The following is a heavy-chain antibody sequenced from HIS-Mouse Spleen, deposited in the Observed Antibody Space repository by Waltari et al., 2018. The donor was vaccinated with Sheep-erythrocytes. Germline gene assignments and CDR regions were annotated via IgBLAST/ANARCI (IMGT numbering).Heavy chain of an antibody. CDR1: GFTFSSYS. V-gene: IGHV3-21*01. D-gene: IGHD1-26*01. CDR3: ARVASGATFDY. Sequence: EVQLVESGGGLVKPGGSLRLSCAASGFTFSSYSMNWVRQAPGKGLDGVSSISSRSSYIYYADSVKGRFTISRDNAKNSLYLQMNSLRAEDTAVYYCARVASGATFDYWGQGTLVTVSS. CDR2: ISSRSSYI. J-gene: IGHJ4*02.